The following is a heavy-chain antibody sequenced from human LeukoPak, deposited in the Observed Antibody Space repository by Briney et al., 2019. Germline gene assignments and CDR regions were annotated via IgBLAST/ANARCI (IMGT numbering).Heavy chain of an antibody. CDR1: GFTFTRYT. V-gene: IGHV3-30*04. CDR3: VRDNYGGILDF. D-gene: IGHD2-21*01. CDR2: VLYDGSNK. J-gene: IGHJ4*02. Sequence: GGSLRLSCAASGFTFTRYTMHWVRRAPGKGLEWVAVVLYDGSNKYYADSVKGRLTLSRDNSKNTLSLQMNTLRADDTAVYYCVRDNYGGILDFWGQGTLVTVSS.